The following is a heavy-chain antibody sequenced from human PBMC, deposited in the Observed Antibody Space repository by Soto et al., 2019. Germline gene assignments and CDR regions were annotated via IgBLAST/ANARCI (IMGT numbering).Heavy chain of an antibody. CDR1: GFTFSSYA. CDR3: ASDGTDYYDSSGYEGYFQH. V-gene: IGHV3-30-3*01. CDR2: ISYDGSDK. J-gene: IGHJ1*01. Sequence: QVQLVESGGGVVQPGRSLRLSCAASGFTFSSYAMHWVRQAPGKGLEWVAVISYDGSDKYYADSVKGRFTISRDNSKNTLYLQMNSLRADDTAVYYCASDGTDYYDSSGYEGYFQHWGQGTLVTVSS. D-gene: IGHD3-22*01.